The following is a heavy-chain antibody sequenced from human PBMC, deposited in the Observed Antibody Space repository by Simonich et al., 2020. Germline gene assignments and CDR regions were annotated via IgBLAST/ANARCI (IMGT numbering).Heavy chain of an antibody. V-gene: IGHV3-30*07. CDR2: IAYDGRNK. J-gene: IGHJ3*02. CDR1: GFTFSSYA. CDR3: AREGLLLDAFDI. Sequence: QVQLVESGGGVVQPGRSLRLSCAASGFTFSSYAMHWVRQAPGKGLEWVAVIAYDGRNKYYADYVKGRFTISRDNSKNTLYLQMNSLRAEDTAVYYCAREGLLLDAFDIWGQGTMVTVSS. D-gene: IGHD2-15*01.